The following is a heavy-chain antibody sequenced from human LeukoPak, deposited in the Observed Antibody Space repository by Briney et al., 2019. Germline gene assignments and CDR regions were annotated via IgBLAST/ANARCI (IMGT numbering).Heavy chain of an antibody. Sequence: SQTLSLTCAISGDSVPSNGAAWNWIRQSSSRGLEWLGRTYYRSKWYNDYAVSVKSRITINPDTSKNQFSLQLNSVTPEDTAVYYCARSYSSGWDRGWFDPWGQGTLVTVSS. J-gene: IGHJ5*02. CDR2: TYYRSKWYN. CDR3: ARSYSSGWDRGWFDP. V-gene: IGHV6-1*01. D-gene: IGHD6-19*01. CDR1: GDSVPSNGAA.